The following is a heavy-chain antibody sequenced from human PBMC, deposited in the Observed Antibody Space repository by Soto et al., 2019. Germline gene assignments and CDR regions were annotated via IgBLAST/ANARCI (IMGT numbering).Heavy chain of an antibody. V-gene: IGHV3-23*01. J-gene: IGHJ6*02. CDR3: AKCGAVDRVAGFARLNV. Sequence: EVQLLESGGGLVQPGGSLRLSCAASGFTFNTYTMTWVRQAPGEGLEWVSGIKSSGGGTFYADSVRGRFTISRDNSDNTLYLQMNGLRAEDKAVYYCAKCGAVDRVAGFARLNVWGQGTTVTVSS. D-gene: IGHD6-19*01. CDR1: GFTFNTYT. CDR2: IKSSGGGT.